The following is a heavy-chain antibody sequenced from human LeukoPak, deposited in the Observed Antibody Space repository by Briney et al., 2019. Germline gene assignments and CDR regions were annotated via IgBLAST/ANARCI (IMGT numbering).Heavy chain of an antibody. V-gene: IGHV3-7*01. Sequence: PGRSLRLSCAASGFSLRNYALYWVRQAPGKGLEWVANIKQDGSEKYYVDSVKGRFTISRDNAKNSLYLQMNSLRAEDTAVYYCARSHYYDSSGFLNYWGQGTLVTVSS. CDR2: IKQDGSEK. CDR3: ARSHYYDSSGFLNY. CDR1: GFSLRNYA. D-gene: IGHD3-22*01. J-gene: IGHJ4*02.